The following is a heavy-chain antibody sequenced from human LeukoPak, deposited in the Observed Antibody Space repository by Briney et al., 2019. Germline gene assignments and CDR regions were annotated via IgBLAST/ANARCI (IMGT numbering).Heavy chain of an antibody. CDR1: GFTFSSYA. D-gene: IGHD3-22*01. Sequence: GGSLRLSCAASGFTFSSYAMSWVRQAPGKGLEWVSAISGSGGSTYYADSVKGRFTISRDNSKNTLYLQMNSLRAEDTAVYYCAKVCDSSGYYSYRTYYYFGYWGQGTLVTVSS. V-gene: IGHV3-23*01. CDR2: ISGSGGST. CDR3: AKVCDSSGYYSYRTYYYFGY. J-gene: IGHJ4*02.